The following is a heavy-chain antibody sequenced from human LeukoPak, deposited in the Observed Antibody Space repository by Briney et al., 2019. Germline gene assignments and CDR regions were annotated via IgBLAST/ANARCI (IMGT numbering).Heavy chain of an antibody. CDR2: ISKDGSDK. J-gene: IGHJ4*02. CDR1: GFTFSDYA. Sequence: GGSLRLSCAASGFTFSDYAMHWVRQAPGKGLEWVAVISKDGSDKYYPGSVRGRFTISRDNSKNTIYLQMDSLRAEDMAIYYCARDYWWNYDYWGQGTLVTVSS. CDR3: ARDYWWNYDY. D-gene: IGHD1-7*01. V-gene: IGHV3-30-3*01.